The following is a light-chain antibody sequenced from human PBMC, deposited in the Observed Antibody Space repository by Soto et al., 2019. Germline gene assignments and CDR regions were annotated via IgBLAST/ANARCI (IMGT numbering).Light chain of an antibody. V-gene: IGKV3-20*01. CDR3: QQYGRLPLS. CDR2: GAS. CDR1: QSLTSSF. Sequence: EILLTQSPGTLSLSPGDRATLSCRASQSLTSSFLAWYQQKPGQTPRPLIYGASIRATDIPDRFSGSGSGTDFTLTISRLEPEDFAVYFCQQYGRLPLSFGGGTKVEIK. J-gene: IGKJ4*01.